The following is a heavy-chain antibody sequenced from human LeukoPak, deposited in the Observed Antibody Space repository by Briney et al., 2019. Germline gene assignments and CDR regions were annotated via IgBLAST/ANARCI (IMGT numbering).Heavy chain of an antibody. CDR1: GYTFTSYD. CDR2: IIPIFGTA. J-gene: IGHJ5*02. Sequence: ASVKVSCKASGYTFTSYDINWVRQAPGQGLEWMGGIIPIFGTANYAQKFQGRVTITADEATSTAYMELSSLRSEDTAVYYCARGTLPYYGSGSYYPTWGQGTLVTVSS. D-gene: IGHD3-10*01. CDR3: ARGTLPYYGSGSYYPT. V-gene: IGHV1-69*13.